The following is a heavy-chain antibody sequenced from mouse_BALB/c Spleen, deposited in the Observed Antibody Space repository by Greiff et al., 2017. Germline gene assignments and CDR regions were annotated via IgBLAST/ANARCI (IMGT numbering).Heavy chain of an antibody. Sequence: QVQLQQPGAELVMPGASVKMSCKASGYTFTDYWMHWVKQRPGQGLEWIGSIDTSDSYTSYNQKFKGKATLTVDESSSTAYMQLSSLTSEDSAVYYCARYDSYDYFDYWGQGTTLTVSS. CDR3: ARYDSYDYFDY. CDR1: GYTFTDYW. D-gene: IGHD1-1*01. J-gene: IGHJ2*01. CDR2: IDTSDSYT. V-gene: IGHV1-69*01.